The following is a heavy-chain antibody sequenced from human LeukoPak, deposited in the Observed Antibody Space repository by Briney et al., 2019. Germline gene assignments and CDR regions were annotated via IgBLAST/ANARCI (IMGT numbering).Heavy chain of an antibody. V-gene: IGHV3-21*01. CDR2: ISSSSSYI. D-gene: IGHD1-26*01. Sequence: GGSLRLSCAASGFTFSSYSMNWVRQAPGKGLEWVSSISSSSSYIYYADSVKGRFTISRDNSKNTLYLQMNSLRAEDTAVYYCARAEVGAITLLDYWGQGTLVTVSS. CDR1: GFTFSSYS. CDR3: ARAEVGAITLLDY. J-gene: IGHJ4*02.